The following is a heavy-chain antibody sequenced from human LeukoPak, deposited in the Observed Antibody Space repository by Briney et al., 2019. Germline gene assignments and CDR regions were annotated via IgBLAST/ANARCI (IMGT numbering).Heavy chain of an antibody. V-gene: IGHV4-34*01. Sequence: SETLSLTCAVYGGSFSGYYWSWIRQPPGKGLEWIGEINHSGSTNYNPSLKSRVTISVDTSKNQFSLKLSSVTAADTAVYYCARGPPPYCTNGGCHGGPDAFDIWGQGTMVTVSS. CDR2: INHSGST. J-gene: IGHJ3*02. CDR1: GGSFSGYY. CDR3: ARGPPPYCTNGGCHGGPDAFDI. D-gene: IGHD2-8*01.